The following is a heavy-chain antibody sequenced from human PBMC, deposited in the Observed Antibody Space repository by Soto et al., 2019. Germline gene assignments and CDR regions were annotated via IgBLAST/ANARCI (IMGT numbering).Heavy chain of an antibody. J-gene: IGHJ4*01. CDR2: INHSGST. CDR3: ARHDGFSSGLIFDY. CDR1: GGSFSGYY. D-gene: IGHD6-19*01. Sequence: SETLSLTCAVYGGSFSGYYWSWIRQPPGKGLEWIGEINHSGSTNYNPSLKSRVTISVDTSKNQFSLKLSSVTAADTAVYYCARHDGFSSGLIFDYWGHGTLVTVSS. V-gene: IGHV4-34*01.